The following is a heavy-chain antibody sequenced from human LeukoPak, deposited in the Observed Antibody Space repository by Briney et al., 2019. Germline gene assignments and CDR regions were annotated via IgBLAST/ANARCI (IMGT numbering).Heavy chain of an antibody. Sequence: TGGSLRLSCAASGFTFSNYAMRWVRQAPGKGLEWVPGISGSGGSTYYADSVKGRFTISRDNSKNTLYLQMNSLRAEDTAVYYCAELGITMIGGVWGKGTTVTISS. J-gene: IGHJ6*04. V-gene: IGHV3-23*01. CDR3: AELGITMIGGV. CDR2: ISGSGGST. CDR1: GFTFSNYA. D-gene: IGHD3-10*02.